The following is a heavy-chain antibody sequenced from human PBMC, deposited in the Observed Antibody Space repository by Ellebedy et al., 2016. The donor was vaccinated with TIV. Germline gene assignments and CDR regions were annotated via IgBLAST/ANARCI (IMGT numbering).Heavy chain of an antibody. D-gene: IGHD6-25*01. CDR1: GFTFSSFA. J-gene: IGHJ4*02. V-gene: IGHV3-7*01. CDR3: ARDSNLGYQILFDY. CDR2: LKQDGREE. Sequence: PGGSLRLSCVVSGFTFSSFAMSWVRQAPGRGLEWVANLKQDGREEYYVDSVKGRFTISRDNAKNSLYLQMNSLRAEDTAVYYCARDSNLGYQILFDYWGQGTLVTVSS.